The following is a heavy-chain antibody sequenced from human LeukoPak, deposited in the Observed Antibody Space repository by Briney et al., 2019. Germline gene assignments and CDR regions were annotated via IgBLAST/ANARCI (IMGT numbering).Heavy chain of an antibody. CDR2: IGIDSGNT. CDR1: GFRFSDYS. D-gene: IGHD5-24*01. Sequence: GGPLRLSCAASGFRFSDYSMNWVRQAPGKGLEWISYIGIDSGNTHYAGSVKGRFTISGDKAKNSLYLQMHSLRVEVTAAYYCARDYKYAFDNWGQGTLVTVSS. CDR3: ARDYKYAFDN. V-gene: IGHV3-48*01. J-gene: IGHJ4*02.